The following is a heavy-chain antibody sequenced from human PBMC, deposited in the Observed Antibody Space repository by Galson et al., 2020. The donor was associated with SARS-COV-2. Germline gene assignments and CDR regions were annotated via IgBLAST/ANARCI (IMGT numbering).Heavy chain of an antibody. CDR3: ATDYALTTGSVFDY. CDR1: GYTITELS. J-gene: IGHJ4*02. D-gene: IGHD1-1*01. Sequence: ASVKVSCKVSGYTITELSLHWVRQAPGKGLEWMEGFDPEDGATIHDQKFQGRVNMTEDTSTDTAYRELSSLRSEDTAVYYCATDYALTTGSVFDYWGQGTLVTVSS. V-gene: IGHV1-24*01. CDR2: FDPEDGAT.